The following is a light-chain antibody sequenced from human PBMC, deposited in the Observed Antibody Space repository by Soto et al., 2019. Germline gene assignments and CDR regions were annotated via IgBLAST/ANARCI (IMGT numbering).Light chain of an antibody. V-gene: IGKV3-20*01. CDR2: GAS. Sequence: ELVLTQSPGTLSLSPGERATLSCRASQSVSSSYLAWYQQKPGQAPRLLIYGASNRATGIPDRFSGSGSGTDFTLTISRLEPEDFAVYFCQQYGSSPPFAFGQGTKVGIK. CDR3: QQYGSSPPFA. CDR1: QSVSSSY. J-gene: IGKJ2*01.